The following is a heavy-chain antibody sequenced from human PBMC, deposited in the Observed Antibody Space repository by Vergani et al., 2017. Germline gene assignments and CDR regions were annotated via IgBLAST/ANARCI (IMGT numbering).Heavy chain of an antibody. CDR1: GFTFSSYA. CDR2: ISGSGGST. D-gene: IGHD6-19*01. CDR3: ARDPSSGWYKGWYFDL. Sequence: EVQLLESGGGLVQPGGSLRLSCAASGFTFSSYAMSWVRQAPGKGLEWVSAISGSGGSTYYADSVKGRFTISRDNSKNTLYLQMNSLRAEDTAVYYCARDPSSGWYKGWYFDLWGRGTLVTVSS. V-gene: IGHV3-23*01. J-gene: IGHJ2*01.